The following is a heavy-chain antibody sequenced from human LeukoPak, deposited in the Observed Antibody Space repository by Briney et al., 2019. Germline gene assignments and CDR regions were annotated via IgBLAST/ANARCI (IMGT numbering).Heavy chain of an antibody. D-gene: IGHD3-10*01. Sequence: GGSLRRSCAVSGITLSNYGMSWVRQAPGKGLEWFAGISDSGGSTNYADSVKGRFTISRDNAKNTQYLQMNSLRAEDTAVYFCAKRGVVIRVILVGFHKQAYYFDSWGQGALVTVSS. V-gene: IGHV3-23*01. CDR3: AKRGVVIRVILVGFHKQAYYFDS. CDR1: GITLSNYG. J-gene: IGHJ4*02. CDR2: ISDSGGST.